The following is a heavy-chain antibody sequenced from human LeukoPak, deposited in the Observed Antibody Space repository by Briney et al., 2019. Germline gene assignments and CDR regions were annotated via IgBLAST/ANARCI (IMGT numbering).Heavy chain of an antibody. CDR2: ISAYNGNT. CDR3: ARGSDYYGSGSYKSWFDP. CDR1: GYTFASYG. Sequence: ASVKVSCKASGYTFASYGISWVRQAPGQGLEWMGWISAYNGNTNYAQKLQGRVTMTTDTSTSTAYMELRSLRSDDTAVYYCARGSDYYGSGSYKSWFDPWGQRTLVTVSS. D-gene: IGHD3-10*01. V-gene: IGHV1-18*04. J-gene: IGHJ5*02.